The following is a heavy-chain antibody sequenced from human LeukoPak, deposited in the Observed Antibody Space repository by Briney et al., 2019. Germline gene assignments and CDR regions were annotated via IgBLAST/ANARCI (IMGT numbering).Heavy chain of an antibody. CDR3: ARRGTYGDYVDY. V-gene: IGHV4-34*01. CDR1: GGSFSGDY. CDR2: INHGGST. D-gene: IGHD4-17*01. J-gene: IGHJ4*02. Sequence: KPSETLSLTCAVYGGSFSGDYWSWIRQPPGKGLEWIGEINHGGSTNYNPSLKSRVTVLVDTSTNHFSLKLTSVTAADTAVYYCARRGTYGDYVDYWGQGTLVTVSS.